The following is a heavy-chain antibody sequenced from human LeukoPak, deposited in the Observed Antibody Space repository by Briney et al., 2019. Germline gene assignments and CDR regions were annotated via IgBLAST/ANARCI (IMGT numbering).Heavy chain of an antibody. CDR2: ISSSSSSI. CDR1: GFTFSSYS. D-gene: IGHD3-3*01. J-gene: IGHJ6*02. V-gene: IGHV3-21*01. CDR3: ARDKVTIGVVMSDV. Sequence: GGSLTLSCAASGFTFSSYSMNWVRQAPGKGLEWVSSISSSSSSIYYPDSVKGRFTISSDTAKNFLYLQMHSLRAEDTAVYYGARDKVTIGVVMSDVSGQGTTVTVSS.